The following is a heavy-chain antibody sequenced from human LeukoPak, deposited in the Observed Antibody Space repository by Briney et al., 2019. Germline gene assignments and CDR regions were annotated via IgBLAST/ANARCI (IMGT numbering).Heavy chain of an antibody. J-gene: IGHJ6*02. V-gene: IGHV3-23*01. CDR2: ISGSGGST. CDR3: AKVLKQWLVQGYYYGMDV. Sequence: GGSLRLSCAASGFTFSSYAMSWVRQAPGEGLEWVSAISGSGGSTYYADSVKGRFTISRDNSKNTLYLQMNSLRAEDTAVYYCAKVLKQWLVQGYYYGMDVWGQGTTVTVSS. CDR1: GFTFSSYA. D-gene: IGHD6-19*01.